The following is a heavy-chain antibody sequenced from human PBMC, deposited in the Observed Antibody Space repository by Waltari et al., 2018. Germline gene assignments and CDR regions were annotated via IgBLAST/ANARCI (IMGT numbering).Heavy chain of an antibody. CDR2: ISPDVSEK. V-gene: IGHV3-7*03. J-gene: IGHJ6*02. D-gene: IGHD3-10*01. CDR3: ARDKSGSMDV. CDR1: GFTFIDSL. Sequence: EVQLVESGGGLVQPGESLSLSCTTSGFTFIDSLLSWGRQAPGKGREWLTNISPDVSEKYYVDSVRGRFTISRDNAKNSLYLQMNSLRTEDTAVYFCARDKSGSMDVWGQGTTVTVSS.